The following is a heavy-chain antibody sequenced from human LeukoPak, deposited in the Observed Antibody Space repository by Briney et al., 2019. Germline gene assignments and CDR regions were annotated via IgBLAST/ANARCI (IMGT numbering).Heavy chain of an antibody. Sequence: GGSLRLSCAGPEFTFGGNGMPWFPQTPGKGLEWVAVIAYDGSRAFYADSVKGRFTISRDNSKNTMSVQMDDLRAEDTAVYYCTRYNNDHFDYWGQGTLVTVSS. V-gene: IGHV3-33*01. J-gene: IGHJ4*02. CDR1: EFTFGGNG. CDR2: IAYDGSRA. D-gene: IGHD1-14*01. CDR3: TRYNNDHFDY.